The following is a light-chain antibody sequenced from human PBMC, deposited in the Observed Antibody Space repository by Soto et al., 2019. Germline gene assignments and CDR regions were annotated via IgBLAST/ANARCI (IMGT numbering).Light chain of an antibody. J-gene: IGKJ1*01. CDR1: QSVGGS. CDR3: KQYESSPRT. Sequence: TVLPQSRGTLCLSAGARDPLSRRASQSVGGSLAWYQQSPGQAPRLLVYHTSNRATGIPDRFSASGSGTDFTLTRSRLEPEDLAVYYCKQYESSPRTFGQGTKVDI. V-gene: IGKV3-20*01. CDR2: HTS.